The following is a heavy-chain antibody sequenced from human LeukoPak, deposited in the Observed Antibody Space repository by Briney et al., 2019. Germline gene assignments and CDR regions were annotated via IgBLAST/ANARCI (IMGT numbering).Heavy chain of an antibody. Sequence: GGSLRLSCSASGFTFSGYAMYWVRQAPGKGLEYVSAISGNGGGTYYADYVKGRFTISRDNSKNTLYLQMSSLRAEDTAVYYCVRGFTYYYGSGSYVDYWGQGTLVTVSS. CDR1: GFTFSGYA. D-gene: IGHD3-10*01. J-gene: IGHJ4*02. V-gene: IGHV3-64D*06. CDR2: ISGNGGGT. CDR3: VRGFTYYYGSGSYVDY.